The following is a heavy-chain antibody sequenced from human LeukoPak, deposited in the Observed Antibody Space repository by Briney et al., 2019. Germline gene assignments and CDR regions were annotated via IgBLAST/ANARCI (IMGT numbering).Heavy chain of an antibody. CDR1: EFTFSNYG. V-gene: IGHV3-30*02. CDR2: IRFDGGNK. D-gene: IGHD4-11*01. CDR3: AETTPYYYYYIDV. Sequence: ETGGSLRLSCAASEFTFSNYGMHWVRQAPGKGLEWVAFIRFDGGNKYYADSVKGRFTISSDNSKNTLYLQMNSLRAEDTAVYYCAETTPYYYYYIDVWGKGTPVTVSS. J-gene: IGHJ6*03.